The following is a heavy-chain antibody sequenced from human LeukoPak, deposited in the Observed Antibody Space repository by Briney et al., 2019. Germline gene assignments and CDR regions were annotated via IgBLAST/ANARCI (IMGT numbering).Heavy chain of an antibody. V-gene: IGHV3-49*03. D-gene: IGHD2-2*01. CDR2: IRSKAYGGTT. Sequence: GGSLRLSCTASGFIFADYAMSWFRQAHGKGLEWVSFIRSKAYGGTTKYAASVEGRFTFSRDDSTSIAYLQMYSLKTEDTAVYYCTRDQTYWSSTSCRRFDYWGQGTLVTVSS. CDR1: GFIFADYA. J-gene: IGHJ4*02. CDR3: TRDQTYWSSTSCRRFDY.